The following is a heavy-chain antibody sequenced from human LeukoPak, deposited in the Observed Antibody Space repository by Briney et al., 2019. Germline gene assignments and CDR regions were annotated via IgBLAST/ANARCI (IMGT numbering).Heavy chain of an antibody. CDR3: ARGMGDY. V-gene: IGHV3-30-3*01. CDR2: ISYDGSNK. CDR1: GFTFSSYA. J-gene: IGHJ4*02. D-gene: IGHD2-8*01. Sequence: GGSLRLSCAASGFTFSSYAMHWVRQAPGKGLEWVAVISYDGSNKYYADSVKGRFTISRDNSKNTLYLQMNSLRAEGTAVYYCARGMGDYWGQGTLVTVSS.